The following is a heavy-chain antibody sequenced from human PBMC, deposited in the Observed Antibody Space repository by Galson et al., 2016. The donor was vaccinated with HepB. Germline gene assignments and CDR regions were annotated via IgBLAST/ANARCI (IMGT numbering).Heavy chain of an antibody. J-gene: IGHJ6*02. D-gene: IGHD5-18*01. CDR3: AKLKGWLSPHYYYGMDV. CDR2: IHLGDSET. CDR1: GYDFTNYW. Sequence: QSGAEVKKPGESLKISCKAYGYDFTNYWIGWVRQMPGKGLEWMGIIHLGDSETRFSPSFQGQVTISADKSISTAYLQWSSLKASDTAMYYCAKLKGWLSPHYYYGMDVWGQGTTVTVSS. V-gene: IGHV5-51*01.